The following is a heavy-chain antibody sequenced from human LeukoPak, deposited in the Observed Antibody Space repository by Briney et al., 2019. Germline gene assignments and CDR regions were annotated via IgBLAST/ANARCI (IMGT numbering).Heavy chain of an antibody. J-gene: IGHJ5*02. V-gene: IGHV4-39*07. D-gene: IGHD6-13*01. Sequence: SETLSLTCTVSGGSISSSPYYWGWIRQPPGKGLEWIGSIYYSGSTSYYSPSLKSRLTISVDTSKKHFSLKLSSVTAADTAVYYCARDKDSSSWYGTNWFDPWGQGTLVTVSS. CDR2: IYYSGSTS. CDR3: ARDKDSSSWYGTNWFDP. CDR1: GGSISSSPYY.